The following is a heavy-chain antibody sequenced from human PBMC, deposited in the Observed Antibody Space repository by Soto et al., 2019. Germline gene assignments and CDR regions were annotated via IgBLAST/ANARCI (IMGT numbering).Heavy chain of an antibody. D-gene: IGHD1-26*01. CDR1: GDSIGTYN. CDR2: IYSNGGT. V-gene: IGHV4-59*08. Sequence: QVQLQASGPGLVKPSDTLSLTCTVSGDSIGTYNWGWIRQPPGKRLEWIGYIYSNGGTSYNPALKSRVTLSADASTKHFSLRLSSVTAADTAVYYCVRQGIGALHGLVDVWGQGTTVTVSS. J-gene: IGHJ6*02. CDR3: VRQGIGALHGLVDV.